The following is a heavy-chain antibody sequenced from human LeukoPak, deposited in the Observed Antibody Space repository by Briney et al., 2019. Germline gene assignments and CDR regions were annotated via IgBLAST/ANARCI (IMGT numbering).Heavy chain of an antibody. D-gene: IGHD6-19*01. CDR2: IVGDGSRT. J-gene: IGHJ3*02. CDR1: GFTFSSYG. V-gene: IGHV3-74*01. CDR3: ARVAVGGTRAFDI. Sequence: GGSLRLSCAASGFTFSSYGMHWVRQAPEKGLVWVSRIVGDGSRTAYADSVKGRFTISRDNAKNTLYLQMNSLRGEDTAVYYCARVAVGGTRAFDIWGQGTMVTVSS.